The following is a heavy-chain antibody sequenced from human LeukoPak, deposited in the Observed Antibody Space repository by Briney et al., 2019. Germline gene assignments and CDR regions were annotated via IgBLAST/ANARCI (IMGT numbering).Heavy chain of an antibody. D-gene: IGHD1-26*01. CDR1: GGSISSYY. Sequence: SETLSLTCTVSGGSISSYYWSWIRQPPGKGLEWIGCIYYSGSTNYNPSLKSRVTISVDTSKNQFSLKLSSVTAADTAVYYCARAPRGSYYAYYFDYWGQGTLVTVSS. CDR3: ARAPRGSYYAYYFDY. V-gene: IGHV4-59*01. J-gene: IGHJ4*02. CDR2: IYYSGST.